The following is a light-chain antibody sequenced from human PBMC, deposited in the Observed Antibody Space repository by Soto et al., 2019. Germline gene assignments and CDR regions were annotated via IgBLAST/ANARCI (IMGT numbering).Light chain of an antibody. CDR2: WAS. Sequence: DIMMTKSPDSLAVSLGERATINCKSSPSVLSSSNNKNSLAWYQQKPGQPPKLLIYWASTREFGVPDRFSGGGSGTDFTPTISSLQSEDVAVYYGQQHYSIPPVFGQGTRLDI. CDR3: QQHYSIPPV. CDR1: PSVLSSSNNKNS. J-gene: IGKJ5*01. V-gene: IGKV4-1*01.